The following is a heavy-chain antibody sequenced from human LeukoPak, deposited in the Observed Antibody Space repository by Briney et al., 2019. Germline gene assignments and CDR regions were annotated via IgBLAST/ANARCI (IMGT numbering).Heavy chain of an antibody. CDR2: IYTSGTT. J-gene: IGHJ5*02. Sequence: SETLSLTCTVSGGSISRNYWSWIRQPAGKGLEWIGRIYTSGTTNYSPSLTSRVTMSVDTSKNQFSLKLTSVTAADSAVYYCARGAYGSAHWFDAWGEGTLVTVSS. CDR1: GGSISRNY. D-gene: IGHD3-10*01. CDR3: ARGAYGSAHWFDA. V-gene: IGHV4-4*07.